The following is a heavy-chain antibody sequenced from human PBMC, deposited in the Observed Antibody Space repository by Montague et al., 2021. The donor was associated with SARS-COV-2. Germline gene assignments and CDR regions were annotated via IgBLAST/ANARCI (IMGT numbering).Heavy chain of an antibody. Sequence: SETLSLTCTVSGGSISPYYWSWIRQSPGKGLECIGYTSYSGSTDYNPSLKSRVTISIDTSKNQFSLKLSSVTAADTAVYYCARWGEYYDSPYYYYAMDVWAKEPRSPSP. CDR3: ARWGEYYDSPYYYYAMDV. CDR2: TSYSGST. V-gene: IGHV4-59*12. D-gene: IGHD3-3*01. CDR1: GGSISPYY. J-gene: IGHJ6*02.